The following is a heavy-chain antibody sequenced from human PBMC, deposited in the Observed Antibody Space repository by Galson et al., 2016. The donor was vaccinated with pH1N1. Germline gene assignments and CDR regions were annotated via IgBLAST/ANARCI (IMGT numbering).Heavy chain of an antibody. Sequence: SLRLSCAASKFTFSNCAMNWVRQAPGKGRGWVSLISDVGGSTSYAASVKARFTISRDNSKNTLYLQMNSLRAEDTAVYYCAKSLGFRNCFDYWGQGTLVTVSS. V-gene: IGHV3-23*01. D-gene: IGHD3-16*01. CDR3: AKSLGFRNCFDY. J-gene: IGHJ4*02. CDR1: KFTFSNCA. CDR2: ISDVGGST.